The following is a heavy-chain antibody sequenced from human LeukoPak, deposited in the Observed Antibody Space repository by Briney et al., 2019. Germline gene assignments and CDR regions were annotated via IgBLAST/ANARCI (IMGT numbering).Heavy chain of an antibody. V-gene: IGHV4-39*07. CDR1: GGSISSSSYY. Sequence: ASETLSLTCTVSGGSISSSSYYWGWIRQPRGKGLEWIGSIYYSGSTYYNPSLKSRVTISVDTSKNQFSLKLSSVTAADTAVYYCARSLIVVVPAATPYYYYMDVWGKGTTVTISS. CDR3: ARSLIVVVPAATPYYYYMDV. D-gene: IGHD2-2*01. CDR2: IYYSGST. J-gene: IGHJ6*03.